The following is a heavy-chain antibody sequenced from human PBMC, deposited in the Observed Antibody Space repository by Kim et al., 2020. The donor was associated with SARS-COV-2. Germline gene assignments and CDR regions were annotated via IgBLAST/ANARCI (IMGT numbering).Heavy chain of an antibody. CDR2: ISYDGSNK. D-gene: IGHD3-9*01. CDR3: ARGFPKRKFLTGYWRLDY. CDR1: GFTFSSYA. J-gene: IGHJ4*02. V-gene: IGHV3-30*04. Sequence: GGSLRLSCAASGFTFSSYAMHWVRQAPGKGLEWVAVISYDGSNKYYADSVKGRFTISRDNSKNTLYLQMNSLRAEDTAVYYCARGFPKRKFLTGYWRLDYWGQGTLVTVSS.